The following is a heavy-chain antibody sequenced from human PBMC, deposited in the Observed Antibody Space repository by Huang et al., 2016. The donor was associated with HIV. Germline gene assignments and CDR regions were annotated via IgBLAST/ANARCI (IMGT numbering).Heavy chain of an antibody. D-gene: IGHD3-10*01. V-gene: IGHV3-30*01. CDR1: GFTFSSYV. CDR2: ISYDGSNQ. Sequence: QERLVESGGGVVQPGRSLRLSCAASGFTFSSYVMHWVRQAPGKGLEWVAVISYDGSNQHYVDSVKGRFTISRDNSKKMLYLQMNSLRMGDTAVYYCARGSAGVLWFGEMWGQGTLVTVSS. CDR3: ARGSAGVLWFGEM. J-gene: IGHJ4*02.